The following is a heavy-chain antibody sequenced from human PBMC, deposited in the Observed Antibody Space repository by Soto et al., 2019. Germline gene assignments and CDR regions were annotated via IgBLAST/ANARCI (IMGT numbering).Heavy chain of an antibody. CDR2: IYYSGST. Sequence: PSETLSLTCTVSGGSISSYYLSWIRQPPGKGLEWIGYIYYSGSTNYNPSLKSRVTISVDTSKNQFSLKLSSVTAADTAVYYCARRSGYYPHEAFDPWGQGTLVTVSS. V-gene: IGHV4-59*01. CDR1: GGSISSYY. D-gene: IGHD3-3*01. CDR3: ARRSGYYPHEAFDP. J-gene: IGHJ5*02.